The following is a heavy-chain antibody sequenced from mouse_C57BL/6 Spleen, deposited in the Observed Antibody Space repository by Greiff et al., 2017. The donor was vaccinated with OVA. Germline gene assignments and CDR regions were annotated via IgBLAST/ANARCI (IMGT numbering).Heavy chain of an antibody. Sequence: VQLQQSGPVLVKPGASVKMSCKASGYTFTDYYMNWVKQSHGKSLEWIGVINPYNGGTHYNQKFKGKATLTVDKSSSTAYMELNSLTSEDSAVYYCARGDYHYYAMDYWGQGTSVTVSS. J-gene: IGHJ4*01. CDR3: ARGDYHYYAMDY. D-gene: IGHD2-4*01. V-gene: IGHV1-19*01. CDR1: GYTFTDYY. CDR2: INPYNGGT.